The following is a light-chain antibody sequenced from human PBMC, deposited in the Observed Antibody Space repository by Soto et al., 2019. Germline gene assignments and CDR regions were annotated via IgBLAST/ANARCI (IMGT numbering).Light chain of an antibody. J-gene: IGKJ1*01. CDR1: QSVSSN. Sequence: EIVMTQSPATLSASPGEGATLSCRASQSVSSNLAWYQQKPGRAPRLVIYAASSLQSGVPSKFSGSGSGTDFTLTISSLQPEDFATYYCQQYIDYPRTFGQGTKVEIK. CDR3: QQYIDYPRT. V-gene: IGKV3-15*01. CDR2: AAS.